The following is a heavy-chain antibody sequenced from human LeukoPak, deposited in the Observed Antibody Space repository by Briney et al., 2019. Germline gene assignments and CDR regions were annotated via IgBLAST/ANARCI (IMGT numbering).Heavy chain of an antibody. J-gene: IGHJ4*02. CDR1: GFIVSGNY. V-gene: IGHV3-53*01. CDR2: IYGGGST. Sequence: GGSLRLSCAGTGFIVSGNYMAWVRQAPGKGLEWVSTIYGGGSTYYADSVKGRFTISRDNAKNSLYLQMNSLRAEDTAVYYCARAPREILFLTHYFDYWGQGTLVTVSS. D-gene: IGHD2-15*01. CDR3: ARAPREILFLTHYFDY.